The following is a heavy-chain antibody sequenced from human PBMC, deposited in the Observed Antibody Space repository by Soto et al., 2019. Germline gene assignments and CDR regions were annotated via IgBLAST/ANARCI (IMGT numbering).Heavy chain of an antibody. V-gene: IGHV4-39*01. J-gene: IGHJ6*02. CDR2: IYYSGST. CDR1: GGSISSSSYY. CDR3: ARPIWSRGYYYGMDV. D-gene: IGHD3-10*01. Sequence: PSETLSLTCTVSGGSISSSSYYWGWIRRPPGKGLEWIGSIYYSGSTYYNPSLKSRVTISVDTSKNQFSLKLSSVTAADTAVYYCARPIWSRGYYYGMDVWGQGTTVTVSS.